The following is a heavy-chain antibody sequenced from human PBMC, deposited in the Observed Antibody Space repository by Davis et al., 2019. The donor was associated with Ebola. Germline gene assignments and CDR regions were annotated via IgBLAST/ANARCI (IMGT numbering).Heavy chain of an antibody. J-gene: IGHJ4*02. CDR3: ARIGLRVVFVPFDY. CDR2: INAGNGDT. Sequence: ASVKVSCKASGYTFTSYAVHWVRQAPGQRLEWMGWINAGNGDTGYSQKLQGRVTITRDTSASTVYMELSSLRSEDTAVYYCARIGLRVVFVPFDYWGQGTLVTVSS. V-gene: IGHV1-3*01. CDR1: GYTFTSYA. D-gene: IGHD3-10*01.